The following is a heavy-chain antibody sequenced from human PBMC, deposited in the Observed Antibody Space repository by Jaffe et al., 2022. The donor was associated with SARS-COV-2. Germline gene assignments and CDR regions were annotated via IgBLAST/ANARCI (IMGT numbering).Heavy chain of an antibody. J-gene: IGHJ4*02. V-gene: IGHV3-49*05. CDR3: TRDFWSGYLGGDY. CDR1: GFTFGDYA. Sequence: EVQLVESGGGLVKPGRSLRLSCTASGFTFGDYAMSWFRQAPGKGLEWVGFIRSKVYGGTTEYAASVKGRFTISRDDSKSIAYLQMNSLKTEDTAVYYCTRDFWSGYLGGDYWGQGTLVTVSS. CDR2: IRSKVYGGTT. D-gene: IGHD3-3*01.